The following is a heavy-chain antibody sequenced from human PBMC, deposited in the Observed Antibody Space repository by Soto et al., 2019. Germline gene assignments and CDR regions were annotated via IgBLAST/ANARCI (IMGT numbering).Heavy chain of an antibody. CDR2: TYYSGTT. Sequence: QVQLQESGPGLVKPSETLSLTCTVSGDSITGYYWIWIRQPPGKGLEWIGYTYYSGTTNYNPSLQTRVSMSIDTSTNQLSLKLSSVTAADTAVYYCARGTPLAPRAGFQHRGQGTLVTVSS. CDR1: GDSITGYY. CDR3: ARGTPLAPRAGFQH. J-gene: IGHJ1*01. V-gene: IGHV4-59*12. D-gene: IGHD1-7*01.